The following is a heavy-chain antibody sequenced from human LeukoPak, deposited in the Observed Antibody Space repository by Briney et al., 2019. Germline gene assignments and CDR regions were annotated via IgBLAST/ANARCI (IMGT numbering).Heavy chain of an antibody. D-gene: IGHD2-8*01. J-gene: IGHJ6*02. CDR2: ISYDGSNK. CDR3: ARRGGYAPYGMDV. Sequence: GRSLRLSCAASGFTFSSYAMLWVRQAPGKGLEWVAVISYDGSNKYYADSVKGRFTISRDNSKNTLYLQMNSLRAEDTAVYYCARRGGYAPYGMDVWGQGTTVTVSS. V-gene: IGHV3-30-3*01. CDR1: GFTFSSYA.